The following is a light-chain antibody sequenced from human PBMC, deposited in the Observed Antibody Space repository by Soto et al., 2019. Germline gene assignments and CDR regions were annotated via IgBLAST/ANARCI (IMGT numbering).Light chain of an antibody. CDR2: AAS. CDR1: QGIRSY. V-gene: IGKV1-8*01. CDR3: QQYYSHTQA. Sequence: AIRMTQSPSSFSASTGDRVTITCRAGQGIRSYLAWYQQKPGKAPKXXIYAASTLQSGVPSRFSGSGSGTDFTLTISCLQSEDFATYYCQQYYSHTQAFGQGTKVDIK. J-gene: IGKJ1*01.